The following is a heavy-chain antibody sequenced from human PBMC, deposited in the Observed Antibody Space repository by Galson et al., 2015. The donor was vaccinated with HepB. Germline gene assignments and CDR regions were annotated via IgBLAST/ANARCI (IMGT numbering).Heavy chain of an antibody. J-gene: IGHJ4*02. CDR2: IKQDGSEK. D-gene: IGHD6-13*01. CDR3: AKEGRTAAAGVGWEFDY. CDR1: GFTFSSYW. Sequence: SLRLSCAVSGFTFSSYWMSWVRQAPGKGLEWVANIKQDGSEKYYVDSVEGRFTISRDNAKNSLYPQMNSLRVEDTAVYYCAKEGRTAAAGVGWEFDYWGQGSLVTVSS. V-gene: IGHV3-7*01.